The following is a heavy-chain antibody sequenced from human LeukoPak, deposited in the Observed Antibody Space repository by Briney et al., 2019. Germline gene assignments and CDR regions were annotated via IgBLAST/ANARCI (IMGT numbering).Heavy chain of an antibody. J-gene: IGHJ4*02. V-gene: IGHV3-21*01. CDR2: ISSSSSYI. D-gene: IGHD6-6*01. CDR1: GFTFSSYS. CDR3: AREYSSSRGAYYFDY. Sequence: GASLRLSCAASGFTFSSYSMNWVRQAPGKGLEWVSSISSSSSYIYYADSVKGRFTISRDNAKNSLYLQMNSLRAEDTAVYYCAREYSSSRGAYYFDYWGQGTLVTVSS.